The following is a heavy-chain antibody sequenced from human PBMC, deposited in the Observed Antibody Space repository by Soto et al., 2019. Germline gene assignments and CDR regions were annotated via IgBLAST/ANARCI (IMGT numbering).Heavy chain of an antibody. CDR1: GFTFSGYA. CDR2: ISYDGSNK. V-gene: IGHV3-30-3*01. D-gene: IGHD1-26*01. J-gene: IGHJ6*02. CDR3: ARDTTSLGMDV. Sequence: GGSLRLSCAASGFTFSGYAMHWVRQAPGKGLEWVAVISYDGSNKYYADSVKGRFTISRDNSKNTLYLQMNSLRAEDTAVYYCARDTTSLGMDVWGQGTTVTVSS.